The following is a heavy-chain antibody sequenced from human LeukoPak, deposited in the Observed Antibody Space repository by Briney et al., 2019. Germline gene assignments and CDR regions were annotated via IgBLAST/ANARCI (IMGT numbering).Heavy chain of an antibody. CDR2: FDPEDGET. V-gene: IGHV1-24*01. CDR1: GYTLTELS. Sequence: GASVKVSCKVSGYTLTELSMHWVRQAPGKGLEWMGGFDPEDGETIYAQKFQGRVTMTTDTSTSTAYMELRSLRSDDTAVYYCARVTDFFWSGYYYYYGMDVWGQGTTVTVSS. CDR3: ARVTDFFWSGYYYYYGMDV. D-gene: IGHD3-3*01. J-gene: IGHJ6*02.